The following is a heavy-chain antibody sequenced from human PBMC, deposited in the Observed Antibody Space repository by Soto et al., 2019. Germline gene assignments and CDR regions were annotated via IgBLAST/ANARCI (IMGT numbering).Heavy chain of an antibody. CDR1: GGSVTSGSYY. V-gene: IGHV4-39*07. CDR3: ARTPRGQYYYDSSAAFDI. CDR2: IYHSGST. Sequence: SETLSLTCTVSGGSVTSGSYYWSWVRQPPGKGLEWIGEIYHSGSTNYNPSLKSRVTISVDKSKNQFSLKLSSVTAADTAVYYCARTPRGQYYYDSSAAFDIWGQGTMVTVSS. D-gene: IGHD3-22*01. J-gene: IGHJ3*02.